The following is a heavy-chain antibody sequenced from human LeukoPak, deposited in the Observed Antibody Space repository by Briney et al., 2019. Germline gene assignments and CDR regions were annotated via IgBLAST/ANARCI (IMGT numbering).Heavy chain of an antibody. D-gene: IGHD5-18*01. CDR1: GYTFTSYG. Sequence: GASVKVSCKASGYTFTSYGISWVRQAPGQGLEWMGWISAYNGNTNYAQKLQGRVTMTTDTSTSTAYMELRSLRSDDTAVYYCARVSRGYSYGLSPYYYYYMDVWGKGTTVTVSS. V-gene: IGHV1-18*01. CDR2: ISAYNGNT. CDR3: ARVSRGYSYGLSPYYYYYMDV. J-gene: IGHJ6*03.